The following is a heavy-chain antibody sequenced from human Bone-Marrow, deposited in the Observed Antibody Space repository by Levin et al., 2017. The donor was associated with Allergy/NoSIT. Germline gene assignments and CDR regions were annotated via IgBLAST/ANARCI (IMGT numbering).Heavy chain of an antibody. CDR3: AREPVVGGNDGLFDY. J-gene: IGHJ4*02. D-gene: IGHD1-26*01. CDR1: GDSITGGDYY. CDR2: IYYRGRT. V-gene: IGHV4-31*03. Sequence: PSETLSLTCTVSGDSITGGDYYWTWIRQHPGKGLEWIGFIYYRGRTNYNPSLRSRVTISLDTSKNQFSLKLYSVTAADTALYYCAREPVVGGNDGLFDYWGQGILVTVSS.